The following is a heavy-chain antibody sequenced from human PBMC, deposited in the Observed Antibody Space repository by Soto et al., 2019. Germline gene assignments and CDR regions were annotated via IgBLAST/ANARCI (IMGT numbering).Heavy chain of an antibody. CDR3: ATGGGNDFWSGYYTPGYYYYGMDV. CDR1: GYTFTSYD. V-gene: IGHV1-8*01. CDR2: MNPNSGNT. J-gene: IGHJ6*02. D-gene: IGHD3-3*01. Sequence: QVQLVQSGAEVKKPGASVKVSCKASGYTFTSYDINWVRQATGQGLEWMGWMNPNSGNTGYAQKFQGRVTMTRNTSISTAYMELSSLRSEDTAVYYCATGGGNDFWSGYYTPGYYYYGMDVWGQGTTVTVSS.